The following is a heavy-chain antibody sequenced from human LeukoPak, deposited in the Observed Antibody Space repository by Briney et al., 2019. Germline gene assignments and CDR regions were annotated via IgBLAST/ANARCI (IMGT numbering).Heavy chain of an antibody. CDR1: GGSISSDSYY. Sequence: PSETLSLTCTVSGGSISSDSYYWAWIRKPPGKELEWIASIYYSGSTYYNLSLKSRVTISVDTSRNQFSLKLSSVTAADTAVYYCASLAVAGLSEGYWGQGTLVIVSS. CDR2: IYYSGST. CDR3: ASLAVAGLSEGY. D-gene: IGHD6-19*01. V-gene: IGHV4-39*01. J-gene: IGHJ4*02.